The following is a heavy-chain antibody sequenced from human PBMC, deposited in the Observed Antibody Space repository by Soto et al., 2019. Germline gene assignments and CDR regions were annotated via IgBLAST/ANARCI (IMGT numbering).Heavy chain of an antibody. J-gene: IGHJ4*02. CDR1: GFTFSSYW. CDR2: IKQDGSEQ. V-gene: IGHV3-7*04. D-gene: IGHD3-10*01. Sequence: GGSLRLSCEASGFTFSSYWMSWARQAPGKGLEWVGNIKQDGSEQTYVDSVRGRFTISRDNAKNSLYLQMNSLRAEDTAVYYCARDGAGLVRGPDVWGQGTLVPVSS. CDR3: ARDGAGLVRGPDV.